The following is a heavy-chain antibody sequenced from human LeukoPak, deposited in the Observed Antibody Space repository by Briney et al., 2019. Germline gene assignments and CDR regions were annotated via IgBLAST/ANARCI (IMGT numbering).Heavy chain of an antibody. J-gene: IGHJ4*02. CDR1: GFTFSSYA. V-gene: IGHV3-30-3*01. CDR3: AREIWGTFKD. Sequence: GGSLRLSCAASGFTFSSYAMYWVRQAPGKGLEWVTFISYDGSSKYYADSVKGRFTISRDNSKNTLFLQMNSLRDEDTAVYYCAREIWGTFKDWGQGTLVTVSP. D-gene: IGHD3-16*01. CDR2: ISYDGSSK.